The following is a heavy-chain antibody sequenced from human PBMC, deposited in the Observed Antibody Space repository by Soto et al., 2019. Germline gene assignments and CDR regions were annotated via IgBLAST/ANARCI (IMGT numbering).Heavy chain of an antibody. Sequence: PSETLSLTCAVPGGSISSSNRWSWVRQPPGKGLEWIGEIYHSGSTNYNPSFQGQVTISADKSISTAYLQWSSLKASDTAMYYCARSLGDYGGTWYFDLWGRGTLVTVSS. V-gene: IGHV4-4*02. CDR2: IYHSGST. CDR3: ARSLGDYGGTWYFDL. J-gene: IGHJ2*01. D-gene: IGHD4-17*01. CDR1: GGSISSSNR.